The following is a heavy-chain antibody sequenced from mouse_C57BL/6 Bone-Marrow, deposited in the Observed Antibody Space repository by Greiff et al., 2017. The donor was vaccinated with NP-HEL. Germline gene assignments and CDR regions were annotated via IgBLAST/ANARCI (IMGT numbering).Heavy chain of an antibody. Sequence: QVQLQQSGPELVKPGASVKISCKASGYAFSSSWMNWVKQRPGKGLEWIGRIYPGDGDTNYNGKFKGKATLTADKSSSTAYMQLSSLTSEDSAVYFCARGDVIDAMDYWGQGTSVTVSS. D-gene: IGHD2-4*01. V-gene: IGHV1-82*01. CDR2: IYPGDGDT. CDR3: ARGDVIDAMDY. CDR1: GYAFSSSW. J-gene: IGHJ4*01.